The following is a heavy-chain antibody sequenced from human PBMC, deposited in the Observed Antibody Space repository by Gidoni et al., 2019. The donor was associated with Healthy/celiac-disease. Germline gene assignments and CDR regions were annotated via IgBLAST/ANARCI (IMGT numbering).Heavy chain of an antibody. CDR1: GGSISSGSYY. CDR2: IYPSGST. Sequence: QVQLQESGPGLVKPSQTLSLPCTVSGGSISSGSYYWSWIRQPAGKGLEWIGRIYPSGSTNYNPSLKSRVTISVDTSKNQFSLKLSSVTAADTAVYYCARENGDYDLDYWGQGTLVTVSS. CDR3: ARENGDYDLDY. J-gene: IGHJ4*02. D-gene: IGHD4-17*01. V-gene: IGHV4-61*02.